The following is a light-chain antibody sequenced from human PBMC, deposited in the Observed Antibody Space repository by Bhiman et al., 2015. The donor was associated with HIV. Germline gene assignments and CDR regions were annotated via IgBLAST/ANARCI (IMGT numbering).Light chain of an antibody. V-gene: IGLV1-51*01. CDR2: RNN. CDR1: SSNIGSNH. Sequence: QSVLTQPPSASGTPGQRVTISCSGSSSNIGSNHVYWYQQLPGKTPKLLIYRNNQRPSGIPDRFSGSKSGTSATLGITGLQTGDEADYYCGTWDSSLSTGGVFGTGTKVTVL. CDR3: GTWDSSLSTGGV. J-gene: IGLJ1*01.